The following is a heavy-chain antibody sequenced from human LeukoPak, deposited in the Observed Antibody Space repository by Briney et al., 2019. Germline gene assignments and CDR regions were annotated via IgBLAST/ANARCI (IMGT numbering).Heavy chain of an antibody. Sequence: GGSVRLSCAASGFTFTNYAISWVRQAPGVGLEWVSGISGSDSGTYYADSVKGRFTISRDNSRNTLYLQINSLRAEDTAVYYCARLYCSGGSCYSVDYWGQGTLVTVSS. CDR2: ISGSDSGT. CDR1: GFTFTNYA. V-gene: IGHV3-23*01. CDR3: ARLYCSGGSCYSVDY. D-gene: IGHD2-15*01. J-gene: IGHJ4*02.